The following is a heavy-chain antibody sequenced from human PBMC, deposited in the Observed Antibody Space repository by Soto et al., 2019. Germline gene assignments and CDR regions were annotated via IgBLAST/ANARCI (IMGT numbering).Heavy chain of an antibody. J-gene: IGHJ4*02. Sequence: ASVKVSCKASGYTFTGYYMHWVRQAPGQGLEWMGWINPNSGGTNYAQKFQGRGTMTRDTSISTADMELSRLRSDDMALFSCARGGSYYGPDYWGQGTLVTVSS. D-gene: IGHD1-26*01. CDR1: GYTFTGYY. V-gene: IGHV1-2*02. CDR3: ARGGSYYGPDY. CDR2: INPNSGGT.